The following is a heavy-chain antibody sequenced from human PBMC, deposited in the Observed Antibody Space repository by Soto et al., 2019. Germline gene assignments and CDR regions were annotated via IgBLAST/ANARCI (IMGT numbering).Heavy chain of an antibody. Sequence: QVQLVQSGAEVKKPGASVKVSCKASGYTFTTYVITWVRQAPGQGLEWMGWISAYSGNTNYAQKLECRLTVTTDTSTNTAYMDLRSLRSDDTAVYYCARVVKAGDYGDYGRYYFDYWGHGTLVTVSS. CDR2: ISAYSGNT. CDR3: ARVVKAGDYGDYGRYYFDY. V-gene: IGHV1-18*04. J-gene: IGHJ4*01. D-gene: IGHD4-17*01. CDR1: GYTFTTYV.